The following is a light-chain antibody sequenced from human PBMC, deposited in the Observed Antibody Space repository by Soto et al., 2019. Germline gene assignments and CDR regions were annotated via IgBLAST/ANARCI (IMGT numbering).Light chain of an antibody. J-gene: IGLJ1*01. V-gene: IGLV2-14*03. Sequence: QSALTQPASVSGSRGQSITISCTGTSSDVGAYNFVSWYQQHPGKLPKLMIFDVSRRPSGVSDRFSGSKSGNTASLTISGLQAEDDGDYYCSSYTSISTHVFGSGTKLTVL. CDR3: SSYTSISTHV. CDR2: DVS. CDR1: SSDVGAYNF.